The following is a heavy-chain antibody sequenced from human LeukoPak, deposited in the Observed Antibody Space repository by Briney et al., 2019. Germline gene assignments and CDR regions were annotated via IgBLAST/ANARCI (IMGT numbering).Heavy chain of an antibody. J-gene: IGHJ4*02. D-gene: IGHD6-13*01. CDR2: IYYTGST. V-gene: IGHV4-59*08. CDR3: ARQRRGAAAQFDY. CDR1: GCSITYYY. Sequence: PSETLSLTCTVSGCSITYYYWSWIRQPPGKGLEWIGYIYYTGSTNYNPSLKSRVTISVDTSKNQFSLKLSSVTAADTVVYYCARQRRGAAAQFDYWGQGTLVTVSS.